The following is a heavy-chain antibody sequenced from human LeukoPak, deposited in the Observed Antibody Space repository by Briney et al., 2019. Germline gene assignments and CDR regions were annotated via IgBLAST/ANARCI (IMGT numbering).Heavy chain of an antibody. Sequence: PGGSLRLSCAASGFTFSSYAMHWVRQAPGKGLEWVAVTSYDGSNKYYADSVKGRFTISRDNSKNTLYLQMNSLRAEDTAVYYCARDAPLQYYDFWSGPRESDYWGQGTLVTVSS. D-gene: IGHD3-3*01. J-gene: IGHJ4*02. V-gene: IGHV3-30-3*01. CDR2: TSYDGSNK. CDR1: GFTFSSYA. CDR3: ARDAPLQYYDFWSGPRESDY.